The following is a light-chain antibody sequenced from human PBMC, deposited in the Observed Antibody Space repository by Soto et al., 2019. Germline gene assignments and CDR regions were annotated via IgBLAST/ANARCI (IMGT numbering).Light chain of an antibody. J-gene: IGLJ1*01. V-gene: IGLV2-14*01. CDR2: DVT. CDR1: SSDVGGYIY. CDR3: SSYTTSISYV. Sequence: QSVLTHPASVSGSPGQSITISCTGTSSDVGGYIYVSWYQQHPGKAPKLMIYDVTSRPSGVSYRFSGSKSGNTASLTISGLQAEDEADYYCSSYTTSISYVFGTGTKVTVL.